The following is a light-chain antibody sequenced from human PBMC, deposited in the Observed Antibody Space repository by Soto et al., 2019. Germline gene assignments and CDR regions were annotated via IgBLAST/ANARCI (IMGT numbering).Light chain of an antibody. CDR1: SSDVGGYNY. V-gene: IGLV2-14*01. CDR2: DVS. J-gene: IGLJ1*01. Sequence: QSALTQPPSASGSPGQSVTISCTGTSSDVGGYNYVSWYQQHPGKAPKLMIYDVSDRPSGVSNRFSGSKSGNTASLTISGLQAEDEADYYCSSYTSSSLYVFGTGTKVTVL. CDR3: SSYTSSSLYV.